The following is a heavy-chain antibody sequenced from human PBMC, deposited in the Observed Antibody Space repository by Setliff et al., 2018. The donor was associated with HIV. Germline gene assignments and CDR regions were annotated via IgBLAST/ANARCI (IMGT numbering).Heavy chain of an antibody. J-gene: IGHJ4*02. V-gene: IGHV3-21*01. CDR2: ISYDSRFI. CDR3: ARDRASSGYYARFDH. CDR1: GFKFDDHG. Sequence: GSLRLSCAASGFKFDDHGMNWVRQAPGKGLEWVSSISYDSRFIYHADSMKGRFTISRDNAKKLVYLQMNSLRAEDTAIYYCARDRASSGYYARFDHWGQGTLVTVSS. D-gene: IGHD3-22*01.